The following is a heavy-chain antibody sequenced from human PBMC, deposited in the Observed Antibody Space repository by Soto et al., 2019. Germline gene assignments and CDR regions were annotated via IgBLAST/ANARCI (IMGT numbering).Heavy chain of an antibody. D-gene: IGHD6-13*01. CDR1: GGTFSSYT. V-gene: IGHV1-69*02. J-gene: IGHJ4*02. Sequence: QVQLVQSGAEVKKPGSSVKVSCKASGGTFSSYTISWVRQAPGQGLEWMGRIIPILGIANYAQKFQGRVTITADKSTSTAYMELSSLRSEDTAVYYCARGSSSSWDKPEGFCDYWGRGTLVTVSS. CDR2: IIPILGIA. CDR3: ARGSSSSWDKPEGFCDY.